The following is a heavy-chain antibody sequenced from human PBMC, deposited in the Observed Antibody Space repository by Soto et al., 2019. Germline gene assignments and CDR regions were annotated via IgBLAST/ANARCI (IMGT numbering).Heavy chain of an antibody. V-gene: IGHV3-30*03. D-gene: IGHD4-17*01. CDR3: GDGRASGDNAEFDF. CDR2: MSYDGSNK. J-gene: IGHJ4*02. CDR1: GFAFSSYG. Sequence: QVQLVESGGGVVQPGRSLRLSCAASGFAFSSYGMHWVRQAPGKGLEWVAVMSYDGSNKYYADSVKGRFTISRDNSKNTLFLQMDSLRAEDTAVSYCGDGRASGDNAEFDFWGQGTLGTVSS.